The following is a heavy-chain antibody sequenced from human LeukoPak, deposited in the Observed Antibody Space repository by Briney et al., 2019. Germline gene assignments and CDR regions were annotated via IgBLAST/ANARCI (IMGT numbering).Heavy chain of an antibody. CDR2: MNPNSGNT. J-gene: IGHJ4*02. Sequence: GASVKVSCNASGYTFTSYDINWVRQATGQGLEWMGWMNPNSGNTGYAQKFQGRVTMTRNTSISTAYMELSSLRSEDTAVYYCALNYDILTGYPTLDYWGQGTLVTVSS. D-gene: IGHD3-9*01. CDR1: GYTFTSYD. V-gene: IGHV1-8*01. CDR3: ALNYDILTGYPTLDY.